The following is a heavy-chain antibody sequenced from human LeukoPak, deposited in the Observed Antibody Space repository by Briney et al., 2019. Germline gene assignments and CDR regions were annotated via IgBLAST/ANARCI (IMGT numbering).Heavy chain of an antibody. CDR1: GGSINTYY. CDR3: ARHAYGDLDY. V-gene: IGHV4-59*08. J-gene: IGHJ4*02. Sequence: RPSETLSLTCTVSGGSINTYYWSWIRQPPGKGLEWIGYIYYSGSTNYSPSLKSRVTISVDTSRSQFSLRLSSVTAADTAVYYCARHAYGDLDYWGQGTLVTVSS. D-gene: IGHD4-17*01. CDR2: IYYSGST.